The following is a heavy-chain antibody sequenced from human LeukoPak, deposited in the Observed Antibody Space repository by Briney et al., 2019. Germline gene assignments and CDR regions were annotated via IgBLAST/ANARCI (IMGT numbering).Heavy chain of an antibody. Sequence: GGSLRLSCAASGFTFSSYSMNWVRQAPGKGLEWVSSISSSSSYIYYADSVKGRFTISRDNAKNSLYLQMNSLRAEDTAVYYCARTHDSSGYTVGYFDLWGRGTLVTVSS. V-gene: IGHV3-21*04. CDR1: GFTFSSYS. D-gene: IGHD3-22*01. CDR3: ARTHDSSGYTVGYFDL. J-gene: IGHJ2*01. CDR2: ISSSSSYI.